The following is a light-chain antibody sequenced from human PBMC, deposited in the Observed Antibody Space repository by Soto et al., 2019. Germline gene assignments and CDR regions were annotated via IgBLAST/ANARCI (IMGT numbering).Light chain of an antibody. Sequence: EVVLTQSPGTLSLSPGERATLSCRASQSVSNNYLSWYQQKPGQAPRLLIYGASSRATGIPDRFSGSGSGTDFTLIISRLEPEDFAVYYCQQYGGSPLYTFGQGTNLEIK. CDR1: QSVSNNY. V-gene: IGKV3-20*01. J-gene: IGKJ2*01. CDR2: GAS. CDR3: QQYGGSPLYT.